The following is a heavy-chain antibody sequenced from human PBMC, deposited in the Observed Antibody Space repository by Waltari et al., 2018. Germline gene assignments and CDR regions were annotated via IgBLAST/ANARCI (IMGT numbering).Heavy chain of an antibody. CDR1: GGSFSGYS. D-gene: IGHD1-1*01. Sequence: QVQLQQWGAGLLKPSETLSLTCAVYGGSFSGYSWGWIRQPPGKGLEWIGEINHSGSTNYNPSLKSRVIISVDTSKNQFSLKLSSVTAADTAVYFCARPGAFVASRGNRFDYWGQGTLVTVSS. CDR3: ARPGAFVASRGNRFDY. V-gene: IGHV4-34*01. CDR2: INHSGST. J-gene: IGHJ4*02.